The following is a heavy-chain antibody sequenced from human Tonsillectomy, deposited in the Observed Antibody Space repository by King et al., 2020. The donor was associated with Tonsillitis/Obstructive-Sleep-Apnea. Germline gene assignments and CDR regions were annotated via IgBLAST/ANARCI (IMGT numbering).Heavy chain of an antibody. V-gene: IGHV3-23*04. Sequence: VQLVESGGGLVQPGGSLRLSCAASGFTFSSYAMTWVRQAPGKGLEWVSSICGSSDKTYYADSVKGRFSISRDNSKNTLYLQMNSLGAEDTAVYYCVKDRGSSCYSALDCWGQGTLVTVSS. J-gene: IGHJ4*02. CDR2: ICGSSDKT. CDR3: VKDRGSSCYSALDC. D-gene: IGHD2-15*01. CDR1: GFTFSSYA.